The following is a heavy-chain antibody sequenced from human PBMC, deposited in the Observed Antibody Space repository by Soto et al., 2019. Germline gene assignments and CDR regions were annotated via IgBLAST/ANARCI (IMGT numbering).Heavy chain of an antibody. J-gene: IGHJ4*02. CDR1: GGSVSSNSYS. Sequence: SETLSLTCTVSGGSVSSNSYSWGWIRQSPGKGLDWFGYIDYSGSTNYNPSLKSRVIISLDTSKNQFSLKLNSVTAADTAVYYCAGAGGARGYNYGYGIDYWGQGTLVTVSS. D-gene: IGHD5-18*01. CDR3: AGAGGARGYNYGYGIDY. CDR2: IDYSGST. V-gene: IGHV4-61*01.